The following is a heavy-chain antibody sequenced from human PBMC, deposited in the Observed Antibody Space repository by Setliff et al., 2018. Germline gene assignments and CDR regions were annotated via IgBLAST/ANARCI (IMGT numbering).Heavy chain of an antibody. CDR2: IYTSGST. D-gene: IGHD3-10*01. V-gene: IGHV4-4*07. CDR1: GGSISSYN. Sequence: SETLSLTCTVSGGSISSYNWSWIRQPAGKGLEWIGRIYTSGSTNYNPSLKSRVTMSVDTSKNQFSLKLSSVTAADTAVYYCAREKGNREAPELRGLYYYYMDVWGKGTTVTVSS. J-gene: IGHJ6*03. CDR3: AREKGNREAPELRGLYYYYMDV.